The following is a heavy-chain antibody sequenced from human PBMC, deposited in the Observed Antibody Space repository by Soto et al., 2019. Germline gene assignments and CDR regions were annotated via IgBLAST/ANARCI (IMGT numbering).Heavy chain of an antibody. Sequence: SEERCVTEGGYGGTLSRCYWSVCRQPPGKGLEWIGEINHSGSTNYNPSLKSRVTISVDTSKNQFSLKLSSVTAADTAVYYCARAGSSGSPRMDVWGQGTTLTVS. CDR3: ARAGSSGSPRMDV. J-gene: IGHJ6*02. CDR1: GGTLSRCY. V-gene: IGHV4-34*01. D-gene: IGHD3-22*01. CDR2: INHSGST.